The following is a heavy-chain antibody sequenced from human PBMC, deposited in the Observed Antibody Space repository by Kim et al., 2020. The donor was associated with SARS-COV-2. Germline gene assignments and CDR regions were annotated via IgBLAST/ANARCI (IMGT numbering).Heavy chain of an antibody. Sequence: SETLSLTCTVSGDSVNSGSYYWSWIRQPPGKGLQWIGYIHYSLSTDYNPSLKSRATISVDTSKNQFSLNLSSVTAADTAVYYCVWSPSSSWYYPPGHWGQGSLVTVSS. CDR1: GDSVNSGSYY. V-gene: IGHV4-61*01. CDR3: VWSPSSSWYYPPGH. D-gene: IGHD6-13*01. CDR2: IHYSLST. J-gene: IGHJ4*02.